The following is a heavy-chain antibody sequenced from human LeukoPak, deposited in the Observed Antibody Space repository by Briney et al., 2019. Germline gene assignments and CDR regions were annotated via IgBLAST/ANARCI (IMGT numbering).Heavy chain of an antibody. CDR2: IYHSGST. D-gene: IGHD4-11*01. CDR1: GYSISSGYY. CDR3: GSKKADDFSNGNYEY. Sequence: SETLSLTCTVSGYSISSGYYWGWIRQPPGKGLEWIGSIYHSGSTYYNPSLKSRVTISVDTSKNQFSLKLSSVTAADTAVYYCGSKKADDFSNGNYEYWGQGTLVTVSS. J-gene: IGHJ4*02. V-gene: IGHV4-38-2*02.